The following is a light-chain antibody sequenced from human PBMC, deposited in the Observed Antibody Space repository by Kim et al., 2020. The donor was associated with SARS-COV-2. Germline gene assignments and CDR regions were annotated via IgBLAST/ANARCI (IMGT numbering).Light chain of an antibody. V-gene: IGLV3-21*01. J-gene: IGLJ2*01. Sequence: SYELTQPPSVSVAPGKTARIACGGNNIESQTMHWYQQKPGQAPVLVIHYDSERPSGIPERISGSNSGDTATLTISRVEAGDEADYYCQVWDSGSDHVVFGGGTQLTVL. CDR3: QVWDSGSDHVV. CDR2: YDS. CDR1: NIESQT.